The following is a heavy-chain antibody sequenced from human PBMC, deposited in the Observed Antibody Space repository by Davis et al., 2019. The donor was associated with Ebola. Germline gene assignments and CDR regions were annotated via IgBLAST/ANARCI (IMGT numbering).Heavy chain of an antibody. CDR2: INPNSGGT. D-gene: IGHD2-2*02. V-gene: IGHV1-2*02. Sequence: ASVTVSCKASGYTFTGYYMHWVRQAPGQGLEWMGWINPNSGGTNYAQKFQGRVTMTRDTSIGTAYMELSRLRSDDTAVYYCARDRPAAIRSVNWFDPWGQGTLVTVSS. J-gene: IGHJ5*02. CDR1: GYTFTGYY. CDR3: ARDRPAAIRSVNWFDP.